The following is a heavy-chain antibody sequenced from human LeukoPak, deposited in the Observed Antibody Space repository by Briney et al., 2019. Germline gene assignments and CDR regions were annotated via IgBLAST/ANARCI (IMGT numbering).Heavy chain of an antibody. CDR1: GGSISSYY. CDR2: IYYSGST. Sequence: PETLSLTCTVSGGSISSYYWSWIRQPPGKGLEWIGYIYYSGSTNYNPSLKSRVTISVDTSKNQFSLKLSSVTAADTAVYYCAREARDTATLDYWGQGTLVTVSS. J-gene: IGHJ4*02. D-gene: IGHD5-18*01. V-gene: IGHV4-59*01. CDR3: AREARDTATLDY.